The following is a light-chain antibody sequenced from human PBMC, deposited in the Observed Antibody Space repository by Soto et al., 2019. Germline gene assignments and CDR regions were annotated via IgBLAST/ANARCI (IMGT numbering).Light chain of an antibody. CDR1: SSDVGSYNY. CDR3: SSYTTSGTLV. V-gene: IGLV2-14*03. J-gene: IGLJ1*01. CDR2: DVS. Sequence: SVLTQPASVSGSPGQSITMSCTGSSSDVGSYNYVSWYQQHPGKVPKLMIFDVSDRPSGISNRFSGSKSGNTASLTISGLQAEDEADYYCSSYTTSGTLVFGTGTKVTVL.